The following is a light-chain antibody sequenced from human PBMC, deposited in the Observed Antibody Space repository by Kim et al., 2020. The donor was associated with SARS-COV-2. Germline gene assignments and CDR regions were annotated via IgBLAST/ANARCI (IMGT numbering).Light chain of an antibody. Sequence: PGVTVTLTCASSTGAVTSNYYPNWVQQKPGQAPRSLIYSTNNKHSWTPARFSGSLLGGKAALTLSGVQPEDEAEYHCFLYYGGAWVFGGGTQLTVL. CDR3: FLYYGGAWV. V-gene: IGLV7-43*01. CDR1: TGAVTSNYY. J-gene: IGLJ3*02. CDR2: STN.